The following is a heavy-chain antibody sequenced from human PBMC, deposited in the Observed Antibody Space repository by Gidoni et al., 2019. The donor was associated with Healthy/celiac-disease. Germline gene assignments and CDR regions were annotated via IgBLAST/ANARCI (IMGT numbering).Heavy chain of an antibody. CDR3: ARAWLDGGHNDY. J-gene: IGHJ4*02. Sequence: QVQLVQSGAEVKNPGASLKVSFKASGYTFTSYYMHWVRQAPGQGLEWMGIINPSGGSTSYAQKFQGRVTMTRDTSTSTVYMELSSLRSEDTAVYYCARAWLDGGHNDYWGQGTLVTVSS. V-gene: IGHV1-46*03. D-gene: IGHD3-9*01. CDR2: INPSGGST. CDR1: GYTFTSYY.